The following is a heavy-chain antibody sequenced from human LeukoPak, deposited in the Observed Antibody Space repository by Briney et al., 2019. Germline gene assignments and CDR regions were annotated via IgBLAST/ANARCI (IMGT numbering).Heavy chain of an antibody. J-gene: IGHJ3*02. CDR2: FDPEDGET. Sequence: ASVKVSCKVSGYTLTELSMHRVRQAPGKGLEWMGGFDPEDGETIYAQKFQGRVTMTEDTSTDTAYMELSSLRSEDTAVYYCATGGGGYSSSWYGIVEAFDIWGQGTMVTVSS. CDR3: ATGGGGYSSSWYGIVEAFDI. CDR1: GYTLTELS. D-gene: IGHD6-13*01. V-gene: IGHV1-24*01.